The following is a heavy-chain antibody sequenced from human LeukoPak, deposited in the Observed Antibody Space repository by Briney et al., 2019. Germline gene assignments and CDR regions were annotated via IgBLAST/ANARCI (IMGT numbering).Heavy chain of an antibody. V-gene: IGHV1-18*01. CDR1: DYTFTSYG. CDR2: ISPYNGNT. J-gene: IGHJ4*02. D-gene: IGHD6-13*01. Sequence: ASVKVSSKASDYTFTSYGISWVRQAPGQGLEWMGWISPYNGNTNYAQNLQGRVTMTTDTSTSTAYMELRSLRSDDTAVYYCARHSNSWSPFDYWGQGTLVTVSS. CDR3: ARHSNSWSPFDY.